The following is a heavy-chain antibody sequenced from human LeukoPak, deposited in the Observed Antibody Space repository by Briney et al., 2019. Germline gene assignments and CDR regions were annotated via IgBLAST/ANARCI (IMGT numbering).Heavy chain of an antibody. J-gene: IGHJ4*02. CDR1: GGSISSYY. D-gene: IGHD6-13*01. V-gene: IGHV4-59*01. Sequence: SETLSLTCTVSGGSISSYYWSWIRQPPGKGLEWIGYIYYSGSTNYNPSLNSRVTISVDTSKNQFSLKLSSVTAADTAVYYCARASLVRFDYWGQGTLVTVSS. CDR3: ARASLVRFDY. CDR2: IYYSGST.